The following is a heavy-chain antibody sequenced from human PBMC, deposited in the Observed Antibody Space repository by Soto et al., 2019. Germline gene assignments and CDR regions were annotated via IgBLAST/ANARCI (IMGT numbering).Heavy chain of an antibody. J-gene: IGHJ4*02. D-gene: IGHD5-18*01. CDR1: GGSMRSDDYY. V-gene: IGHV4-30-4*01. CDR2: IYHSGTT. Sequence: QVQLQESGPGLVKPSQTLSLTCTVSGGSMRSDDYYWRWIRQPPGKGLEWIGYIYHSGTTYYNPSLQSRVSISLATSKNQFSLKLSSVPAADTAVYYCARVRAYSYGYEDYWGQGTLVTVSS. CDR3: ARVRAYSYGYEDY.